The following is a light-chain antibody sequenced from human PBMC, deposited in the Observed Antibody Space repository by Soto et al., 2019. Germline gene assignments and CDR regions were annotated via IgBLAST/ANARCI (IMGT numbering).Light chain of an antibody. Sequence: QSALTQPRSVSGSPGQSVTISCTGTSSDVGGYNYVSWYQQYPGKAPKLMIYDVNKRPSGVPDRFSGSKSGNTASLTISGLQAEDEADDYCCSSAGSYTFVFGTGTKVTVL. J-gene: IGLJ1*01. CDR3: CSSAGSYTFV. V-gene: IGLV2-11*01. CDR1: SSDVGGYNY. CDR2: DVN.